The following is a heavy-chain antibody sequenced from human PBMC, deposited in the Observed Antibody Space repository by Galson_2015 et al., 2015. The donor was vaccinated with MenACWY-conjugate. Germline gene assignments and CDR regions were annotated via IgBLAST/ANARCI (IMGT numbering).Heavy chain of an antibody. CDR3: AWDLVGPTPTGLID. CDR2: ITPGGVMT. CDR1: GYTFTSHH. D-gene: IGHD1-26*01. Sequence: SVKVSCKASGYTFTSHHMHWVRQAPGQGLEWMGVITPGGVMTIYAQRLQGRVTVTRDTSTSTLYMELSSLTSADTAVYYCAWDLVGPTPTGLIDWGQGTLVTVSS. V-gene: IGHV1-46*01. J-gene: IGHJ4*02.